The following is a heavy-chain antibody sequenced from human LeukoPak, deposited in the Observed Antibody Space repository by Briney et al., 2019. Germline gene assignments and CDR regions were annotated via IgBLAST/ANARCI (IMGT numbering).Heavy chain of an antibody. Sequence: GGSLRLSCAASGFTFSSYWMSWVRQAPGKGLERVANIKQDGSEKYYVDSVKGRFTISRDNAKNSLYLQMNSLRAEDTAVYYCARAAPDCSGGSCYAAWFDPWGQGTLVTVSS. J-gene: IGHJ5*02. CDR3: ARAAPDCSGGSCYAAWFDP. V-gene: IGHV3-7*01. CDR1: GFTFSSYW. D-gene: IGHD2-15*01. CDR2: IKQDGSEK.